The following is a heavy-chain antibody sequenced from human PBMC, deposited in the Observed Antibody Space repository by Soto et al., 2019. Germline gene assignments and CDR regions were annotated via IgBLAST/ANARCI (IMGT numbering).Heavy chain of an antibody. D-gene: IGHD6-6*01. Sequence: SETLSLTCAVSSGSISSSNWWSWVRQPPGKGLEWIGEIYHSGSTNYNPSLKSRVTISVDKSKNQFSLKLSSVTAADTAVYYCARSIAARPDYYYYYMDVWGKGTTVTVSS. J-gene: IGHJ6*03. CDR1: SGSISSSNW. V-gene: IGHV4-4*02. CDR3: ARSIAARPDYYYYYMDV. CDR2: IYHSGST.